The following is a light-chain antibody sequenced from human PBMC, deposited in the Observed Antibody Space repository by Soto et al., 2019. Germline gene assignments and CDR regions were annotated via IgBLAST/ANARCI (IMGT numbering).Light chain of an antibody. CDR2: IDD. CDR3: ATWDDSLNAAV. CDR1: TSNIAGNT. V-gene: IGLV1-44*01. J-gene: IGLJ7*01. Sequence: QSVLTQPPSLSGTPGQRVTISCSGSTSNIAGNTVHWYQHLPETAPKLLIYIDDQRPSGVPDRFSGSKSGTSASLAISGLQSEDEADYYCATWDDSLNAAVFGGGTQLTRPR.